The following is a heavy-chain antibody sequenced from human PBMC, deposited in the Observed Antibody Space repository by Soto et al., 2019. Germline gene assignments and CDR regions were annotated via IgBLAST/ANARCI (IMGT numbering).Heavy chain of an antibody. V-gene: IGHV3-23*01. J-gene: IGHJ6*02. D-gene: IGHD3-9*01. Sequence: RLSCAACGVSVSSYAMNVSRQNHGKGLEWASGTSGSGGSSYYADSVKGRFTSSRDNSENTLYLQMNSLRAEDTAVYYCAKEYSDFLTAFYGPLNIYYYYSGMDVWGQGTTVTVSS. CDR1: GVSVSSYA. CDR3: AKEYSDFLTAFYGPLNIYYYYSGMDV. CDR2: TSGSGGSS.